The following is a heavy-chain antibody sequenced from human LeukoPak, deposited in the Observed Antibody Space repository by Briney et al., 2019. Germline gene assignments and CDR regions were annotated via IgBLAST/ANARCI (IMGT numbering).Heavy chain of an antibody. D-gene: IGHD3-22*01. CDR1: GGSISSGDYY. J-gene: IGHJ4*02. V-gene: IGHV4-30-4*01. Sequence: SETLSLTCTVSGGSISSGDYYWSWIRQPPGKGLEWIGYIYYSGSTYYNPSLKSRVTISVDTSKNQFSLKLSSVTAADTAVYYCAREIYDSSGYHPLDWGQGTLVTVSS. CDR3: AREIYDSSGYHPLD. CDR2: IYYSGST.